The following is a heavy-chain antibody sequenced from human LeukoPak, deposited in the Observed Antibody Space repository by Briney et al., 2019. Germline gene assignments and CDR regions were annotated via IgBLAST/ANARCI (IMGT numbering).Heavy chain of an antibody. V-gene: IGHV3-23*01. J-gene: IGHJ4*02. D-gene: IGHD6-19*01. Sequence: PGGSLRLSCAASGFTFSSYARSWVRQAPGKGLERVSAISGSGGSTYYADSVKGRFTISRDNSKNTLYLQMNSLRAEDTAVYYCAKSPRVAGPFDYWGQGTLVTVSS. CDR3: AKSPRVAGPFDY. CDR2: ISGSGGST. CDR1: GFTFSSYA.